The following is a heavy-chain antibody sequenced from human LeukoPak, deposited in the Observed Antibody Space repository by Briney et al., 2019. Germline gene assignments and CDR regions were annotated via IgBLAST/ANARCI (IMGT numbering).Heavy chain of an antibody. CDR1: GGSISSYY. J-gene: IGHJ4*02. Sequence: PSETLSLTCTVSGGSISSYYWSWIRQPPGKGLEWIGYIYYSGSTNYNPSLKSRVTISVDTSKNQFSLKLSSVTAADTAVYYCARDGSSWLYFDYWGQGTLVTVSS. CDR2: IYYSGST. D-gene: IGHD6-13*01. CDR3: ARDGSSWLYFDY. V-gene: IGHV4-59*01.